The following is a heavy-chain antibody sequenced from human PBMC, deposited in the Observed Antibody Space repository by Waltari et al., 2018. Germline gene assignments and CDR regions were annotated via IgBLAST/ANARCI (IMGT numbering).Heavy chain of an antibody. J-gene: IGHJ4*02. V-gene: IGHV1-8*03. CDR2: MNPNSGNT. Sequence: QVQLVQSGAEVKKPGASVKVSCKASGYTFTSYDINWVRQATGQGLEWMGWMNPNSGNTGSAQKFQGRVTITRNTSISTTYMELSSLRSEDTAVYYCARVGRFWSGYYFNYWGQGTLVTVSS. D-gene: IGHD3-3*01. CDR1: GYTFTSYD. CDR3: ARVGRFWSGYYFNY.